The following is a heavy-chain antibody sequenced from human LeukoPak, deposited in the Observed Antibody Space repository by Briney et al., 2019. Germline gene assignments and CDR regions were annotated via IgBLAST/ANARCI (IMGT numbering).Heavy chain of an antibody. V-gene: IGHV4-34*01. CDR2: INHSGST. J-gene: IGHJ3*02. Sequence: SETLSLTCAVYGGSFSGYYWSWIRQPPGKGLEWIGEINHSGSTNYNPSLKSRVTISVDTSKNQFSLKLSSVTAADTAVYYCARGYAFDIWGQGTMVTVSS. CDR1: GGSFSGYY. CDR3: ARGYAFDI.